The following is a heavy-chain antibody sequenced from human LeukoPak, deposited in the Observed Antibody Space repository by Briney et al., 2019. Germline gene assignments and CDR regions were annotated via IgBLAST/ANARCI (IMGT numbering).Heavy chain of an antibody. V-gene: IGHV4-34*01. CDR3: ARGGRIVGPTGNLDS. CDR2: INHSGST. D-gene: IGHD1-26*01. Sequence: SETLSLTCAVYGGSFSGFYWSCVRQPPGKGLEWIGEINHSGSTNYNPSLKSRVTISVDTSKNQFSLKLSSVTAADTAVYFCARGGRIVGPTGNLDSWGQGTLVTVSS. J-gene: IGHJ4*02. CDR1: GGSFSGFY.